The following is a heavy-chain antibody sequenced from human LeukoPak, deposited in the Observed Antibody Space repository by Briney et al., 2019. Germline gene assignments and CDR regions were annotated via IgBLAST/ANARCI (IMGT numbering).Heavy chain of an antibody. J-gene: IGHJ1*01. Sequence: GGSLRLSCAASRFSVSNNYMSWVRQAPGKGLEWVSVIYSGGSTFYADSVKGRFTISRDNSKNTLYLQMNSLRAEDTAVYYCASDSYSPGYFQHWGQGTLVTVSS. CDR2: IYSGGST. D-gene: IGHD2-15*01. V-gene: IGHV3-66*01. CDR1: RFSVSNNY. CDR3: ASDSYSPGYFQH.